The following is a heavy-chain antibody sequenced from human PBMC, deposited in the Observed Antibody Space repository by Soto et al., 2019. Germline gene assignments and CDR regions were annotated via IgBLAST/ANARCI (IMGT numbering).Heavy chain of an antibody. D-gene: IGHD3-10*01. J-gene: IGHJ6*02. V-gene: IGHV1-2*02. CDR2: ISLNSGGT. Sequence: ASVKVSCKASGFIFTSSSVQWVRQARGQGLEWMGWISLNSGGTNYAQKFQGRVTMTRDTSISTAYMELSRLRSDDTAAYYCARGVLLWPDYGMDVWGQGTTVTVSS. CDR1: GFIFTSSS. CDR3: ARGVLLWPDYGMDV.